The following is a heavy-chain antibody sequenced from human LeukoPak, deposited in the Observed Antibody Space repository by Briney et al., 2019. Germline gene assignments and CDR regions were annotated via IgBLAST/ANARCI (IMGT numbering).Heavy chain of an antibody. Sequence: ASVKVSCKASGYTFSNYDINWVRQATGQGLEWMAWMNPSSGNTAYAQKLQGRVTLTRDTSIDTAYMELSSPRSEDTAVYYCARGPSGHRSDFDYWGQGTLVTVSS. CDR1: GYTFSNYD. J-gene: IGHJ4*02. CDR3: ARGPSGHRSDFDY. D-gene: IGHD1-1*01. V-gene: IGHV1-8*02. CDR2: MNPSSGNT.